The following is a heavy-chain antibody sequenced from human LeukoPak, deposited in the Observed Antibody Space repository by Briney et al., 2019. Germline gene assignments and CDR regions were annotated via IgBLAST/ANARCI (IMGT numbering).Heavy chain of an antibody. V-gene: IGHV4-59*13. CDR1: GDSLSTYY. D-gene: IGHD3-22*01. J-gene: IGHJ5*02. CDR2: IYYTGST. CDR3: ARASGGYYNNWFDP. Sequence: SETLSLTCTVSGDSLSTYYWSWIRQPPGKGLEWMGYIYYTGSTNYNPSLKSRVTISVDTSKNQFSLKLSSVTAADTAVYYCARASGGYYNNWFDPWGQGTLVTVSS.